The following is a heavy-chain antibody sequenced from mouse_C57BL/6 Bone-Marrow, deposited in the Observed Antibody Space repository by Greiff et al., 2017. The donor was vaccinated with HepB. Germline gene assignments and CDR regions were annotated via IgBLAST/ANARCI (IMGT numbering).Heavy chain of an antibody. CDR2: IDPSDSYT. V-gene: IGHV1-69*01. J-gene: IGHJ2*01. CDR3: ARCYYGSSYDY. D-gene: IGHD1-1*01. Sequence: QVQLQQPGAELVMPGASVKLSCKASGYTFTSYWMHWVKQRPGRGLEWIGEIDPSDSYTNYNQKFKGKSTLTVDKSSSTAYMQLSSLTSEDSAVYYCARCYYGSSYDYWGQGTTLTVSS. CDR1: GYTFTSYW.